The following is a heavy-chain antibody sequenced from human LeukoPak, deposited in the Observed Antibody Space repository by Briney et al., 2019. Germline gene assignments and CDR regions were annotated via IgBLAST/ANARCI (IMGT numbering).Heavy chain of an antibody. Sequence: SETPSLTCTVSGGSISSSSYYWGWIRQPPGKGLEWIGSIYYSGSTYYNPSLKSRVTISVDTSKNQFSLKLSSVTAADTAVYYCARVVIVVVVAATSRAFDIWGQGTMVTVSS. V-gene: IGHV4-39*07. J-gene: IGHJ3*02. CDR1: GGSISSSSYY. D-gene: IGHD2-15*01. CDR3: ARVVIVVVVAATSRAFDI. CDR2: IYYSGST.